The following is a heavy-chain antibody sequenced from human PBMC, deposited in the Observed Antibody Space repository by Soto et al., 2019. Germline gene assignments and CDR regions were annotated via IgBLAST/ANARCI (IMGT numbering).Heavy chain of an antibody. CDR2: IYYSGST. CDR3: ARQGSYYDILTGSFDY. V-gene: IGHV4-61*08. CDR1: GGSISSGDYS. D-gene: IGHD3-9*01. Sequence: ASETLSLTCAVSGGSISSGDYSWNWIRQPPGKGLEWIGYIYYSGSTNYNPSLKRRVTISVDTSKNQFPLKLSSVTAADTAVYYCARQGSYYDILTGSFDYWGQGTLVTVSS. J-gene: IGHJ4*02.